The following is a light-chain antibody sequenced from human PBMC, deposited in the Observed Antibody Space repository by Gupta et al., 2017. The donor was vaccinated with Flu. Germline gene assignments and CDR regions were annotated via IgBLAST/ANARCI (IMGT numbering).Light chain of an antibody. CDR2: ANS. Sequence: PALTQPRSVSGSTRESVTIFCTGTSSDVGGYNNVPWYHQHPGIAPKFIIYANSKRPSGVPDRFSDSKSGNPASLTISGLQAEDEADYYCCSYGGSYIYWVFGGGTKLTVL. V-gene: IGLV2-11*01. CDR3: CSYGGSYIYWV. CDR1: SSDVGGYNN. J-gene: IGLJ3*02.